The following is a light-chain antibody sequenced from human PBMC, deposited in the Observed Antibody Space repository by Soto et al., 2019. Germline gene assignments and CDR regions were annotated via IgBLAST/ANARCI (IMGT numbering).Light chain of an antibody. CDR1: QSVSSSY. CDR3: QQLNSYPIT. V-gene: IGKV3-20*01. Sequence: EIVLTQSPGTLSLSPGERATLSCRASQSVSSSYLAWSQQKPGQAPRLLIYGASSRATGIPDRFSGSGSGTEFTLTISSLQPDDFATYYCQQLNSYPITFGQGTRLEI. J-gene: IGKJ5*01. CDR2: GAS.